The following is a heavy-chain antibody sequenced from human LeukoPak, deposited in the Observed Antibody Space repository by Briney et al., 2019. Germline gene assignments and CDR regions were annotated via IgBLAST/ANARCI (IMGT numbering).Heavy chain of an antibody. CDR2: MNPNSGNT. D-gene: IGHD3-10*01. V-gene: IGHV1-8*01. Sequence: ASVKVSCKASGYTFTSYDINWVRQATGQGLEWMGWMNPNSGNTGYAQKFQGRVTMTRNTSISTAYMELSSLRSEDTAVYYCARWGRITMVRGVTSSAYYYYYMDVWGKGTTVTVPS. J-gene: IGHJ6*03. CDR1: GYTFTSYD. CDR3: ARWGRITMVRGVTSSAYYYYYMDV.